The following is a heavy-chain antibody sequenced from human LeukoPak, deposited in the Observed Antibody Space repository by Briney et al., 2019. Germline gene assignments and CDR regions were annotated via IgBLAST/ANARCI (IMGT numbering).Heavy chain of an antibody. CDR3: AKCMSATGVCLNFDS. J-gene: IGHJ4*02. D-gene: IGHD2-21*02. CDR2: ISGRDDTTYYTDSPEGST. V-gene: IGHV3-23*01. CDR1: GFTSLNYA. Sequence: PGGSLRLSCEASGFTSLNYAMSWVRQAPGKGLQWVSGISGRDDTTYYTDSPEGSTYYTNSAEGRFTISRDNSKNTVYLQIDSLGVEDTAVYYCAKCMSATGVCLNFDSWGQGILVTVSS.